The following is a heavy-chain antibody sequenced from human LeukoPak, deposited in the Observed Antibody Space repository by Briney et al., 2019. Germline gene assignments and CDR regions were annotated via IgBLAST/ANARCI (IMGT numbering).Heavy chain of an antibody. CDR2: ISAYNGNT. V-gene: IGHV1-18*01. CDR3: ARVCYDSSGYYCFDY. Sequence: ASVKVSCKASGCTFTSYGISWVRQAPGQGLEWMGWISAYNGNTNYAQKLQGRVTMTTDTSTSTANMELRSLRSDDTAVYYCARVCYDSSGYYCFDYWGQGTLVTVSS. D-gene: IGHD3-22*01. J-gene: IGHJ4*02. CDR1: GCTFTSYG.